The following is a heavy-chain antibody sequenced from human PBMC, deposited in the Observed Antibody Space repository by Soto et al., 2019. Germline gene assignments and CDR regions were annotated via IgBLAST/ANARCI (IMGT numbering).Heavy chain of an antibody. D-gene: IGHD2-8*01. CDR1: GFTVRNYA. CDR3: AKDREQWGAFDI. Sequence: GGALRLLCEASGFTVRNYAVTWGRQAPGKGLEWVSTISVSSDNTYYADSVKGRFTISRDNSKNTLYLRMNSLRAEDTAVYYCAKDREQWGAFDIWGQGTMVTVSS. V-gene: IGHV3-23*01. J-gene: IGHJ3*02. CDR2: ISVSSDNT.